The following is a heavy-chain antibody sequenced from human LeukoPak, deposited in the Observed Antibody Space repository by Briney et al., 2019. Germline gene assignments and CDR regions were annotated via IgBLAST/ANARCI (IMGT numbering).Heavy chain of an antibody. Sequence: PGGSLRLSCAASGFTFSSYWMHWVRQAPGKGLVWVSRINSDGSSTSYADSVKGRFSISRNNAKNTLYLQMNSLRAEDTAVYYCASWDLLPLDPWGQGTLVTVSS. J-gene: IGHJ5*02. CDR2: INSDGSST. CDR1: GFTFSSYW. D-gene: IGHD2-15*01. CDR3: ASWDLLPLDP. V-gene: IGHV3-74*01.